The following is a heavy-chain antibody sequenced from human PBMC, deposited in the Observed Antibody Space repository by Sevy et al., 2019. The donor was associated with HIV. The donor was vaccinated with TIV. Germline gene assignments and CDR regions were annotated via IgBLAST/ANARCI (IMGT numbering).Heavy chain of an antibody. Sequence: GESLKISCKGSGYSFTNYWIAWVRQMPGKGLEWMGIIYPGDSDTRYSPSFQGQVTISAEKSISTAYLQWSTLKASDTAIYYCATSYRRDYYYGLDVWGQGTTVTVS. D-gene: IGHD2-2*01. CDR1: GYSFTNYW. V-gene: IGHV5-51*01. J-gene: IGHJ6*02. CDR3: ATSYRRDYYYGLDV. CDR2: IYPGDSDT.